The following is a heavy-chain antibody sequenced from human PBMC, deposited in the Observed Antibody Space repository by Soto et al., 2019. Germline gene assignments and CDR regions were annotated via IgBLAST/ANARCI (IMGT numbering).Heavy chain of an antibody. D-gene: IGHD6-19*01. CDR1: GFTFSNAW. J-gene: IGHJ4*02. CDR2: IKSKTDGGTT. CDR3: TTDGIAVAGRHCDFDY. V-gene: IGHV3-15*01. Sequence: PGGAVRLSCAASGFTFSNAWMSWVRQAPGKGLEWVGRIKSKTDGGTTDYAAPVKGRFTIPRDDSKNTLYLQMNSLKTEDTAVYYCTTDGIAVAGRHCDFDYWGQGTLVPLSS.